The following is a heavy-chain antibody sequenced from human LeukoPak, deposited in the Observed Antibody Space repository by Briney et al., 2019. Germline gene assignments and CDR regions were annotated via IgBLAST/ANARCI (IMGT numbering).Heavy chain of an antibody. V-gene: IGHV4-4*02. CDR2: IYHSGST. Sequence: SETLSLTCAVSGGSISSSNWWSWVRQPPGKGLEWIGEIYHSGSTNYNPSLKSRVTISVDKSKNQFSLKLSSVTAADTAVYYCARGRRTYYYYYGMDVWGQGTTVTVSS. CDR1: GGSISSSNW. J-gene: IGHJ6*02. CDR3: ARGRRTYYYYYGMDV.